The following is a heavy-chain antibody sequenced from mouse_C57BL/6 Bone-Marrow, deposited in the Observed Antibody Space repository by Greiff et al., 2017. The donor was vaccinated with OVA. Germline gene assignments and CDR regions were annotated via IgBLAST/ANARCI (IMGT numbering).Heavy chain of an antibody. D-gene: IGHD1-1*01. CDR3: ARKGLRSLFDY. CDR2: IDPSDSYT. Sequence: QVQLKQPGAELVMPGATVKLSCKASGYTFTSYWMHWVKQRPGQGLEWIGEIDPSDSYTNYNQKFKGKSTLTVDKSSSTAYMQLSSLTSEDSAVYYCARKGLRSLFDYWGQGTTLTVSS. J-gene: IGHJ2*01. CDR1: GYTFTSYW. V-gene: IGHV1-69*01.